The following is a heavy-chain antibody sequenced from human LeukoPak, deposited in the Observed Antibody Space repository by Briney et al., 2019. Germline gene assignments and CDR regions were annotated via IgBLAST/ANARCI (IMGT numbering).Heavy chain of an antibody. CDR2: INPSGGST. J-gene: IGHJ4*02. Sequence: ASVKVSCKASGYTFTSYYMHWVRQAPGQGLEWMGIINPSGGSTSYAQKFQGGVTMTRDMSTNTVYMELSSLRSEDTAVYYCARDRNLWPFDYWGQGTLVTVSS. V-gene: IGHV1-46*01. CDR1: GYTFTSYY. CDR3: ARDRNLWPFDY. D-gene: IGHD4-11*01.